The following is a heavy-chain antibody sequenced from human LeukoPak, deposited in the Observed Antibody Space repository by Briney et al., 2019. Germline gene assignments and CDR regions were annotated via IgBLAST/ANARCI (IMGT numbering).Heavy chain of an antibody. CDR2: IIPILGTA. Sequence: SVKVSCKASGGTFSSYAISWVRQAPGQGLEWMGGIIPILGTANYAQKFQGRVTITTDESTSTAYMELSSLRSEDTAVYYCARDREYYYDSSGYYNPTYFDYWGQGTLVTVSS. D-gene: IGHD3-22*01. V-gene: IGHV1-69*05. J-gene: IGHJ4*02. CDR3: ARDREYYYDSSGYYNPTYFDY. CDR1: GGTFSSYA.